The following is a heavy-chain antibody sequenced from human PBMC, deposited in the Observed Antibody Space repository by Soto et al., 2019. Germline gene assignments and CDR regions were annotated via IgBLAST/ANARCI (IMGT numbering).Heavy chain of an antibody. V-gene: IGHV6-1*01. D-gene: IGHD6-6*01. J-gene: IGHJ3*02. CDR2: TYYRSKWYN. CDR1: GDSVSSNSAA. Sequence: SQTLSLTCAISGDSVSSNSAAWNWIRQSPSRGLEWLGRTYYRSKWYNDYAVSVKSRITINPDTSKNQFSLQLNSVTPEDTAVYYCARAAYSSSSFSDAFDIWGQGTMVTVSS. CDR3: ARAAYSSSSFSDAFDI.